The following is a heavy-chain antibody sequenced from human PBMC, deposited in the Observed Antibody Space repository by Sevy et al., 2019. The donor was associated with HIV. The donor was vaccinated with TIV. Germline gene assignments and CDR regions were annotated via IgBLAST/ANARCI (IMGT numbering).Heavy chain of an antibody. V-gene: IGHV1-69*13. Sequence: ASVKVSCKASGGTFSSYAISWVRQAPGQGLEWMGGIIPFFGTANYAQKFQGRVTITADESTSTAYMGLRGLRSEDTAVYYCARGEDITMVRGVYKYYYYGMDVWGQGTTVTVSS. CDR3: ARGEDITMVRGVYKYYYYGMDV. CDR1: GGTFSSYA. J-gene: IGHJ6*02. D-gene: IGHD3-10*01. CDR2: IIPFFGTA.